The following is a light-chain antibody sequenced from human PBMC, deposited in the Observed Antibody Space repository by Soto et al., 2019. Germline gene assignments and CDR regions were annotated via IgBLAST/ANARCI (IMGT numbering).Light chain of an antibody. Sequence: DIQLTQSPSLLSASVGDRVTITCRASQDISSYLAWYQQKPGRAPELLIHGAHSLHSGVPSRFSGSGSGTEFSLTISSLQPEDFATYYCQQLNSYPLSFGSGPKADIK. CDR2: GAH. CDR1: QDISSY. CDR3: QQLNSYPLS. J-gene: IGKJ4*01. V-gene: IGKV1-9*01.